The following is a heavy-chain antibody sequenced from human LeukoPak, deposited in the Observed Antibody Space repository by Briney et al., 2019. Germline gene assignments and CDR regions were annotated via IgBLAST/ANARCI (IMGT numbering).Heavy chain of an antibody. V-gene: IGHV3-7*01. D-gene: IGHD3-10*01. CDR2: IKRDGSEE. CDR1: GFTFSHYW. Sequence: PGGSLRLSCAASGFTFSHYWMNWVRQAPGKGLEWVANIKRDGSEEHYLDSVKGRFTISRDNAENKLYLQMNSLRDEDTAIYYCARDLTFAWFRDSWGQGTLVTVSS. CDR3: ARDLTFAWFRDS. J-gene: IGHJ4*02.